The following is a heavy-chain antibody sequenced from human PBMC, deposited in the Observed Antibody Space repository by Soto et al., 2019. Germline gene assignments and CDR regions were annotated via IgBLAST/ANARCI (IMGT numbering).Heavy chain of an antibody. D-gene: IGHD6-19*01. CDR3: TREASGSGGWSKGSFES. V-gene: IGHV3-66*01. CDR2: IYSSGST. CDR1: GFTVSSSY. J-gene: IGHJ5*01. Sequence: EVQLVESGGGLVQPGGSLRLSCAASGFTVSSSYISWVRQAPGKRLEWVSTIYSSGSTYYADSVRGRFTISSEDTKNTLYVQTNSLSVDDTAVFSCTREASGSGGWSKGSFESWGQGTLVTVSS.